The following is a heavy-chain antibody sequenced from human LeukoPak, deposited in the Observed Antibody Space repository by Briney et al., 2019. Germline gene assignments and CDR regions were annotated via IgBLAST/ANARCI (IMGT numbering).Heavy chain of an antibody. CDR3: ARGSYYGSGSHNWFDP. V-gene: IGHV1-2*02. Sequence: NPNSGGTNYAQKFQGRVTMTRDTSISTAYMELSRLRSDDTAVYYCARGSYYGSGSHNWFDPWGQGTLVTVSS. D-gene: IGHD3-10*01. J-gene: IGHJ5*02. CDR2: NPNSGGT.